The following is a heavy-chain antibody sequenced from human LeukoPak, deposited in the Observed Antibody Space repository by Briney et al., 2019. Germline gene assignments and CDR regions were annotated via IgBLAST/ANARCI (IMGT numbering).Heavy chain of an antibody. Sequence: GGSLRLSCAASGFTFSSYWMSWVRQAPGKGLEWVANIKQDGSEKYYVDSVKGRFTISRDNAKNPLYLQMNSLRAEDTAVYYCARVAPYDILDYFDYWGQGTLVTVSS. D-gene: IGHD3-9*01. J-gene: IGHJ4*02. V-gene: IGHV3-7*01. CDR2: IKQDGSEK. CDR3: ARVAPYDILDYFDY. CDR1: GFTFSSYW.